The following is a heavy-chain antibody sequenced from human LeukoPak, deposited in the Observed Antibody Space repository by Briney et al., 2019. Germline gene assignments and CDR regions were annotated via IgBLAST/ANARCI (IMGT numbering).Heavy chain of an antibody. CDR2: IYPGASDT. J-gene: IGHJ4*02. D-gene: IGHD4-23*01. CDR3: ARYAGNSPIDYYFDF. V-gene: IGHV5-51*01. CDR1: GYTFTSYW. Sequence: GESLKTSFKGSGYTFTSYWIGLVRQMPGKGLEWVGIIYPGASDTRYSPSFQGQVTISADKSISTAYLQWTSLKASDTAMYYCARYAGNSPIDYYFDFWGQGTLVTVSS.